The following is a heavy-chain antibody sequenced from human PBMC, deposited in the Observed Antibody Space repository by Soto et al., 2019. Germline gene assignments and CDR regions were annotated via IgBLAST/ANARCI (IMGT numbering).Heavy chain of an antibody. J-gene: IGHJ4*02. CDR2: ISGSGGST. D-gene: IGHD5-18*01. V-gene: IGHV3-23*01. CDR1: GFTFSSYA. Sequence: EVQLLESGGGLVQPGGSLRLSCAASGFTFSSYAMNWVRQAPGKGLEWVSAISGSGGSTYYADSVKGRFTISRDNSKNTLYLQMNSLRAEDTAVYYWAKGRGDGYGTSSDCWGQGTLVTVSS. CDR3: AKGRGDGYGTSSDC.